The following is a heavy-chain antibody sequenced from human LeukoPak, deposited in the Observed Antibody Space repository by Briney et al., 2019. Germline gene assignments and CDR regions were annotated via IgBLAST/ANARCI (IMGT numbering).Heavy chain of an antibody. J-gene: IGHJ4*02. CDR3: AREAREVVVRGGFS. Sequence: ASVKVSCKASGYTFTSYYMHWVRQAPGQGLEWMGIINPSGGSTSYAQKFQGRVTMTRDMSISTAYMELSRLRSDDTAVYYCAREAREVVVRGGFSWGQGTLVTVSS. D-gene: IGHD3-22*01. CDR1: GYTFTSYY. V-gene: IGHV1-46*01. CDR2: INPSGGST.